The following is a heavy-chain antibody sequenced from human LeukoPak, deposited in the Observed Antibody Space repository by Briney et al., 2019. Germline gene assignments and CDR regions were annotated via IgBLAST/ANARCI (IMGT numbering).Heavy chain of an antibody. CDR2: IHPNSGGT. J-gene: IGHJ5*02. Sequence: GASVKVSCKASGYTFTGYYMHWVRQAPGQGLEWMGWIHPNSGGTNYAQKFQGRVTMTRDTSISTAYMELSRLRSDDTAVYYCARDGDDILTVYWFDPWGQGTLVTVSS. CDR1: GYTFTGYY. V-gene: IGHV1-2*02. CDR3: ARDGDDILTVYWFDP. D-gene: IGHD3-9*01.